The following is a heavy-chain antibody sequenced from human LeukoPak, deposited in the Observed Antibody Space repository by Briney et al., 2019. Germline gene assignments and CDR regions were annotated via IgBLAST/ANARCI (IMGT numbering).Heavy chain of an antibody. V-gene: IGHV3-23*01. CDR3: VRDANSGDY. CDR1: GFTFSSYA. CDR2: ISGSGGST. J-gene: IGHJ4*02. Sequence: PGGSLRLSCAASGFTFSSYAMSWVRQAPGKGLEWVSAISGSGGSTYYADSVKGRFTISRDNAKNSLYLQMNSLRAEDTAVYYCVRDANSGDYWGQGTLVTVSS. D-gene: IGHD1-26*01.